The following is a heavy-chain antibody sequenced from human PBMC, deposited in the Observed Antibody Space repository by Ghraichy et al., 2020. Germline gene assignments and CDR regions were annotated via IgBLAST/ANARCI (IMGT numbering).Heavy chain of an antibody. V-gene: IGHV3-21*01. CDR3: ARARYGSGSATPFDH. Sequence: GSLRLSCAASGFTFSSYAMSWVRQAPGKGLEWVSSITSRNNYIYYADSVRGRFTISRDDAKNSLYLQMNSLRAEDTAVYYCARARYGSGSATPFDHWGQGTLVTVSS. CDR1: GFTFSSYA. D-gene: IGHD3-10*01. J-gene: IGHJ4*02. CDR2: ITSRNNYI.